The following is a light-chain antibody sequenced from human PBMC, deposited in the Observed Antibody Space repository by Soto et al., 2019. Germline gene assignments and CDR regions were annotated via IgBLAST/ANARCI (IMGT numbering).Light chain of an antibody. J-gene: IGKJ1*01. Sequence: EIVLTQSPATLSLSPGEGATLSCRASQSVSSYLAWYQQKPGQAPSLLIYDASNRATGIPARFSGSGSGTDFTLIISSREPEDFAVYYCQQRSNWPVTFGLGTKVEV. CDR1: QSVSSY. CDR2: DAS. CDR3: QQRSNWPVT. V-gene: IGKV3-11*01.